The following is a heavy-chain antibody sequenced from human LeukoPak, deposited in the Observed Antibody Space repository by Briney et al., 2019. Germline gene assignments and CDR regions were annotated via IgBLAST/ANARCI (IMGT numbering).Heavy chain of an antibody. D-gene: IGHD3-16*02. CDR1: GYTFTSYG. Sequence: ASVKVSCKASGYTFTSYGISWVRQAPGQGLEWMGWISAYNGNTNYAQKLQGRVTITTDTSTSTAYMELRSLRSDDTAVYYCARDRVIPWGSTLQLDYWGQGTLVTVSS. J-gene: IGHJ4*02. CDR2: ISAYNGNT. V-gene: IGHV1-18*04. CDR3: ARDRVIPWGSTLQLDY.